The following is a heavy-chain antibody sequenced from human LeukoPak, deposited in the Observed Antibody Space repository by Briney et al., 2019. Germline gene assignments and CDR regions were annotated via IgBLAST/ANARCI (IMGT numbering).Heavy chain of an antibody. CDR3: ARGGPTPVVTPVTYYYYGMDV. Sequence: GASVKVSCKASGYTFTGYYMHWVRQAPGQGLEWMGWISAYNGNTNYAQKLQGRVTMTTDTSTSTAYMELRSLRSDDTAVYYCARGGPTPVVTPVTYYYYGMDVWGQGTTVTVSS. D-gene: IGHD4-23*01. V-gene: IGHV1-18*04. CDR2: ISAYNGNT. J-gene: IGHJ6*02. CDR1: GYTFTGYY.